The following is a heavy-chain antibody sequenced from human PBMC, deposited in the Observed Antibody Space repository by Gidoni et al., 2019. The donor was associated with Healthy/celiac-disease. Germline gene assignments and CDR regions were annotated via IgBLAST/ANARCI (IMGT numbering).Heavy chain of an antibody. CDR1: GFTFSSYA. D-gene: IGHD3-3*01. J-gene: IGHJ5*02. V-gene: IGHV3-23*01. Sequence: EVQLLESGGGLVQPGGSLSLSCAASGFTFSSYAMSLVPQAPGKGLEWVSAISGSGGSTYYADSVKGRFTISRDNSKNTLYLQMNSLRAEDTAVYYCAKDETWVGVVREWNWFDPWGQGTLVTVSS. CDR3: AKDETWVGVVREWNWFDP. CDR2: ISGSGGST.